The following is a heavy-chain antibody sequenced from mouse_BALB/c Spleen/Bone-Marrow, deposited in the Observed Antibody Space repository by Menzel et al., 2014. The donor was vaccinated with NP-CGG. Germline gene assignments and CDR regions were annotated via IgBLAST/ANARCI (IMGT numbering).Heavy chain of an antibody. J-gene: IGHJ1*01. CDR3: ARQDYFAGTHRYFDV. V-gene: IGHV5-4*02. CDR2: ISDGGSST. CDR1: GFTFSDYF. Sequence: EVKLQESGGGLVKPGGSLKLSCAASGFTFSDYFMYWVRQTPEKRLEWVATISDGGSSTYYLDSVKGRFTISRDNAKNNLYLQMSSLKSEDIAMYYCARQDYFAGTHRYFDVWGAGTTVTVSS. D-gene: IGHD1-1*01.